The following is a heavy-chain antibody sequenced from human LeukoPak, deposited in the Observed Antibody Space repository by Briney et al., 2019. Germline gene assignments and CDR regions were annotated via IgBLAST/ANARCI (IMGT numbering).Heavy chain of an antibody. Sequence: GGSLRLSCAASGFTFTNYAMNWVRQAPGKGLEWVSVIYSGGSTYYADSVKGRFIISRDNSKNTLYLQMNSLRAEDTAVYYCVPRSRGMDVWGQGTTVIVSS. V-gene: IGHV3-53*01. CDR1: GFTFTNYA. CDR2: IYSGGST. CDR3: VPRSRGMDV. J-gene: IGHJ6*02. D-gene: IGHD3-10*01.